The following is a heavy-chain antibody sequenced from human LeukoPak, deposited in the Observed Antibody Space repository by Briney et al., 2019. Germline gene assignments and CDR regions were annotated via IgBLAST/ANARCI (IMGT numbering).Heavy chain of an antibody. Sequence: GGSLRLSCAASGFTFSSYAMSWVRQAPGKGLEWVSAISGTGSSTYSADSVKGRFTISRDNSKNTLYMQMNSLRAEDTAVYYCAKLVTHFDYWGQGTLVTVSS. D-gene: IGHD4-23*01. V-gene: IGHV3-23*01. CDR3: AKLVTHFDY. CDR2: ISGTGSST. CDR1: GFTFSSYA. J-gene: IGHJ4*02.